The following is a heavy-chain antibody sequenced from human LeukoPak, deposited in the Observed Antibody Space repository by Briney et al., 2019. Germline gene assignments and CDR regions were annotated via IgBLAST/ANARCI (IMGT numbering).Heavy chain of an antibody. CDR1: GFTFNSYA. CDR3: ARGSYGTYDC. Sequence: GGSLRLSCAASGFTFNSYAMAWVRQAPGKGLEWGSVVSGTGSTTHYADSVKGRFTISRDSSKNTLYLQMNSLRDEDTAVYYCARGSYGTYDCWGQGTLVTVSS. V-gene: IGHV3-23*01. J-gene: IGHJ4*02. D-gene: IGHD3-16*01. CDR2: VSGTGSTT.